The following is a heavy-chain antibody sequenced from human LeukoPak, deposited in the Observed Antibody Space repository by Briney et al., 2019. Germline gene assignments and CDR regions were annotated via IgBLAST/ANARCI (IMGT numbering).Heavy chain of an antibody. D-gene: IGHD3-9*01. J-gene: IGHJ4*02. V-gene: IGHV4-30-4*01. Sequence: SQTLSLTCTVSGPSIISGDYYWSWIRQSPGKGLEWIGSVYYSGSAYYNPSLKSRLTISADTSKNQFSLRLTSVTAAGTALYYCASCHYDILTGYRREFDYWGQGILVTVSS. CDR3: ASCHYDILTGYRREFDY. CDR2: VYYSGSA. CDR1: GPSIISGDYY.